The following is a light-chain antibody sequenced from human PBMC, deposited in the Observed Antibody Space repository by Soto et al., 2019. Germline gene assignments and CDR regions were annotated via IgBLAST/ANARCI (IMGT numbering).Light chain of an antibody. CDR2: AAS. Sequence: EIVLTQSPGTLSLSPGERATLSCRASLSVISNYLAWYQQKPGQAPRLLIYAASSRATGIPDRFSGSGSGTDFTLTISRLEPEDFAVYYCQQYGSSPPEKTFGQGTKVEIK. V-gene: IGKV3-20*01. CDR1: LSVISNY. CDR3: QQYGSSPPEKT. J-gene: IGKJ1*01.